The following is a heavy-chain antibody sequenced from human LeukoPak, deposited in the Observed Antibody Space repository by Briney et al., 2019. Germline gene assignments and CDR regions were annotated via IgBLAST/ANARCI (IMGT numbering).Heavy chain of an antibody. J-gene: IGHJ5*02. CDR3: ARDQEGGSGTFDP. Sequence: GASVTVSCKASGYTFTDYYLHWVRQAPGQGLEWMGWINPNSGGTNYAQKFQGRVTMTRDTSISTAYMELSGLTSDDTAVYYCARDQEGGSGTFDPWGQGALVTVSS. V-gene: IGHV1-2*02. CDR2: INPNSGGT. CDR1: GYTFTDYY. D-gene: IGHD3-10*01.